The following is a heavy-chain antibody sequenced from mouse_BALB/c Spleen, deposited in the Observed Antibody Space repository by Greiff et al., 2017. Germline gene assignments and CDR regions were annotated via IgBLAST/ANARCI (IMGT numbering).Heavy chain of an antibody. V-gene: IGHV10-1*02. Sequence: EVQGVESGGGLVQPKGSLKLSCAASGFTFNTYAMNWVRQAPGKGLEWVARIRSKSNNYATYYADSVKDRFTISRDDSQSMLYLQMNNLKTEDTAMYYCVDGNYVRYWGQGTLVTVSA. D-gene: IGHD2-1*01. CDR1: GFTFNTYA. CDR2: IRSKSNNYAT. CDR3: VDGNYVRY. J-gene: IGHJ3*01.